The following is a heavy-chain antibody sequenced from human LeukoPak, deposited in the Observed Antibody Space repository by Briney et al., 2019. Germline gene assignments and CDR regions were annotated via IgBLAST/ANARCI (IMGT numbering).Heavy chain of an antibody. Sequence: PGGSLRLSCAASGFTFSSYGMHWVRQAPGKGLEWVAVISYDGSNKYYADSVKGRFTISRDNSKNTLYLQMNSLRAEDTAVYYCARPDYGDYVRIDYWGQGTLVTVSS. CDR3: ARPDYGDYVRIDY. D-gene: IGHD4-17*01. CDR2: ISYDGSNK. J-gene: IGHJ4*02. V-gene: IGHV3-30*03. CDR1: GFTFSSYG.